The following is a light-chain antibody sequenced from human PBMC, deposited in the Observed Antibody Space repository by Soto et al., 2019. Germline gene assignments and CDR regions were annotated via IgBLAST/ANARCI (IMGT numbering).Light chain of an antibody. Sequence: ETVLTQSPASLSLSPGERATFSCRASQNIDRYLAWYQQKPGQAPRLLIYDASSRATGIPARFSGAGSGTDFTLTISSLEPEDFGVYYCQQRKIWPPLTFGGGNKVEIK. J-gene: IGKJ4*01. CDR2: DAS. CDR3: QQRKIWPPLT. V-gene: IGKV3-11*01. CDR1: QNIDRY.